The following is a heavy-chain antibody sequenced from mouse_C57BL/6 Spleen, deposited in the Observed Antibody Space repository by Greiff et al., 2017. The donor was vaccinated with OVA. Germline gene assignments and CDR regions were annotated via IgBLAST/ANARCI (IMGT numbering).Heavy chain of an antibody. CDR3: ARSNYHDPAWFAY. D-gene: IGHD1-1*01. CDR1: GYTFTDYY. CDR2: INPYNGGT. Sequence: VQLQQSGPVLVKPGASVKMSCKASGYTFTDYYMNWVKQSHGKSLEWIGVINPYNGGTSYNQKFKGKATLTVDKSSSTAYMELNILTSEDSAFYYCARSNYHDPAWFAYWGKGTMVTVSA. J-gene: IGHJ3*01. V-gene: IGHV1-19*01.